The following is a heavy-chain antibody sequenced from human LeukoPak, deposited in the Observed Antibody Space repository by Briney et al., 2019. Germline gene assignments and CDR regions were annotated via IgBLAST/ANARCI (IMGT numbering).Heavy chain of an antibody. CDR3: TKNSGTSFD. V-gene: IGHV3-21*01. J-gene: IGHJ4*02. Sequence: GGSLRLSCTASGFTFNSYTMNWIRQAPGKGLEWISSISSDDFYIFYRDSVKGRFTISRDNAKNSLYPQMDSLRAEDTAVYYCTKNSGTSFDWGQGTLVTVSS. D-gene: IGHD1-26*01. CDR2: ISSDDFYI. CDR1: GFTFNSYT.